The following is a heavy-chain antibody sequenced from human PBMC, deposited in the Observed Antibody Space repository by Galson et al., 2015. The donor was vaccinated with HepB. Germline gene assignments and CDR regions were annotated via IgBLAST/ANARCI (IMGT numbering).Heavy chain of an antibody. CDR2: FDPEDGET. J-gene: IGHJ3*02. CDR1: GYTLTELS. D-gene: IGHD3-3*01. Sequence: SVKVSCKVSGYTLTELSMHWARQAPGKGLEWMGGFDPEDGETIYAQKFQGRVTMTEDTSTDTAYMELSSLRSEDTAVYYCATRGFPVAYDEGPPSHAFDIWGQGTMVTVSS. CDR3: ATRGFPVAYDEGPPSHAFDI. V-gene: IGHV1-24*01.